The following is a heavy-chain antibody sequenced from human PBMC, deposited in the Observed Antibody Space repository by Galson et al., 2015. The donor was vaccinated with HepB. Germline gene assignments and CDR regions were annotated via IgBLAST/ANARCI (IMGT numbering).Heavy chain of an antibody. D-gene: IGHD2-15*01. CDR3: ARDGLPDDLTDCSGGSCYSSPFDY. J-gene: IGHJ4*02. CDR1: GYTFTSYG. Sequence: SVKVSCKASGYTFTSYGISWVRQAPGQGLEWMGWISAYNGNTNYAQKLQGRVTMTTDTSTSTAYMELRSLRSDDTAVYYCARDGLPDDLTDCSGGSCYSSPFDYWGQGTLVTVSS. CDR2: ISAYNGNT. V-gene: IGHV1-18*01.